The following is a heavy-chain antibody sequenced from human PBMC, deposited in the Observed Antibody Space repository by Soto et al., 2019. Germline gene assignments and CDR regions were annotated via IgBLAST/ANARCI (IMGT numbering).Heavy chain of an antibody. CDR2: ISGSGGST. J-gene: IGHJ3*02. V-gene: IGHV3-23*01. CDR3: ATSLTMIVVDVDAFDI. D-gene: IGHD3-22*01. CDR1: GFSFSSYA. Sequence: EVQLLESGGSLVQPGGSLRLSCAASGFSFSSYAMSWVRQAPVKGMEWVSAISGSGGSTYYADSVKGRFTISRDNSKNTLYLQMNGLRVEDTAVYYCATSLTMIVVDVDAFDIWGQGTMVTVSS.